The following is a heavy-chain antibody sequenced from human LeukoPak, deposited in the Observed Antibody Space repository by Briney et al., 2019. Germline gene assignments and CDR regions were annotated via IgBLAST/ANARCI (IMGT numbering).Heavy chain of an antibody. CDR3: AKEAKGSSYYYYYYYMDV. CDR2: ISYDGSNK. J-gene: IGHJ6*03. D-gene: IGHD6-6*01. Sequence: GGSLRLSCAASGFTFSSYGMHWVRQAPGKGLEWVAVISYDGSNKYYADSVKGRFTISRDNSKNTLYLQMNSLGAEDTAVYYCAKEAKGSSYYYYYYYMDVWGKGTTVTVSS. CDR1: GFTFSSYG. V-gene: IGHV3-30*18.